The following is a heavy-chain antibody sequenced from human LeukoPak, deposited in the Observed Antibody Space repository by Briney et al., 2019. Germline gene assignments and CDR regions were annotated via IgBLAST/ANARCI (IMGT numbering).Heavy chain of an antibody. CDR2: IRSKAYGGTT. CDR1: GFTFGDYA. J-gene: IGHJ3*02. CDR3: TRDGPGYSYGYDAFDI. Sequence: GGSLRLSCTASGFTFGDYAMSWFRQAPGKGLEWVGFIRSKAYGGTTEYAASVKGRFTISRDDSKSIAYPQMNSLKTEDTAVYYCTRDGPGYSYGYDAFDIWGHGTMVTVSS. D-gene: IGHD5-18*01. V-gene: IGHV3-49*03.